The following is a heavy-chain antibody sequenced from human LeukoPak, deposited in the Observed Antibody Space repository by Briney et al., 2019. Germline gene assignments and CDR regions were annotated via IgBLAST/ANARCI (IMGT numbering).Heavy chain of an antibody. D-gene: IGHD3-22*01. J-gene: IGHJ5*02. V-gene: IGHV1-8*01. CDR2: MNPNSGNT. CDR3: ARNPPNSGSFDL. CDR1: GYTFTSYD. Sequence: ASAKVSCKASGYTFTSYDINWVRQATGQGLEWMGWMNPNSGNTGYAQKFQGRVTMTRNTSISTAYMELSSLKSEDTAVYYCARNPPNSGSFDLWGQGTLVTVSS.